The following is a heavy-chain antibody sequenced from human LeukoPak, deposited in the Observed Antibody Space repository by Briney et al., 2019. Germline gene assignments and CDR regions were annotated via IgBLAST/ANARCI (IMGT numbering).Heavy chain of an antibody. Sequence: GESLKIPCKGSGYGFTNYWIGWVRQMPGKGLEWMGIINPGDSDSKYSPSFQGQVTMSADKSISTAYLQWSSLMASDTAMYYCARQNYDILTGYYTPDGFDIWGQGTLVTVCS. D-gene: IGHD3-9*01. CDR1: GYGFTNYW. V-gene: IGHV5-51*01. CDR3: ARQNYDILTGYYTPDGFDI. CDR2: INPGDSDS. J-gene: IGHJ3*02.